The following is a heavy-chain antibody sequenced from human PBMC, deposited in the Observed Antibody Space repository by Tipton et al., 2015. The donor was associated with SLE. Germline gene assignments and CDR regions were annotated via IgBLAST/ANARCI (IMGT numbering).Heavy chain of an antibody. CDR3: ARDTGVDIDY. CDR1: GGSISSNY. V-gene: IGHV4-59*01. D-gene: IGHD7-27*01. J-gene: IGHJ4*02. CDR2: ISDGGGT. Sequence: GLVKPSETLSLTCSVSGGSISSNYWIWIRQPPGKGLEWIGYISDGGGTNYNPSLKSRVTISVDPAKNQFSLNLSSVTAADTALYYCARDTGVDIDYWGQGTLVTVSS.